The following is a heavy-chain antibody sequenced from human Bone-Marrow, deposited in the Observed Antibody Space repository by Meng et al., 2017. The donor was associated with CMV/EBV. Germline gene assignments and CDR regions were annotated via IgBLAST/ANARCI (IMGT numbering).Heavy chain of an antibody. D-gene: IGHD7-27*01. J-gene: IGHJ4*02. CDR1: GDSITIGSYY. Sequence: CAVSGDSITIGSYYWTWIRQPAGKGLEWISLIYISGTTKYNPSLKSRVTISIDKSKNQFSLKLSAVSAADTAVYYCARGLGIGEIDYWGQGALVTVSS. CDR2: IYISGTT. V-gene: IGHV4-61*02. CDR3: ARGLGIGEIDY.